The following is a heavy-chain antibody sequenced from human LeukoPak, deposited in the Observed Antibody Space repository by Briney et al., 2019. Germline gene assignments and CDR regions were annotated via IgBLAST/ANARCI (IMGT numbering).Heavy chain of an antibody. CDR1: GFTFSNFE. CDR2: ISTSGAST. Sequence: GGSLRLSCAASGFTFSNFEMNWVRQAPGKGLEWISYISTSGASTYYADSVKGRFTVSRDNAKNSMYLRMDTLRAEDTAVYYCARERGYNYGYSGYYDQWSQGILVTVSS. J-gene: IGHJ4*02. V-gene: IGHV3-48*03. CDR3: ARERGYNYGYSGYYDQ. D-gene: IGHD5-18*01.